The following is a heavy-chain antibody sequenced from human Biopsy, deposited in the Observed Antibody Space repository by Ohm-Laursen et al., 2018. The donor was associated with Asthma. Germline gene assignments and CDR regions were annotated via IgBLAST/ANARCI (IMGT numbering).Heavy chain of an antibody. D-gene: IGHD1-1*01. CDR1: VFSFSNFA. Sequence: SLRLSCAASVFSFSNFAIHWVRQAPGKGLEWVGVISKDASTQDYADSVKGRFTMARDNSKNTLDLQMNSLREEDTAVYYCVRDGTDDAFDIWGQGTVVSVSS. J-gene: IGHJ3*02. CDR3: VRDGTDDAFDI. V-gene: IGHV3-30*01. CDR2: ISKDASTQ.